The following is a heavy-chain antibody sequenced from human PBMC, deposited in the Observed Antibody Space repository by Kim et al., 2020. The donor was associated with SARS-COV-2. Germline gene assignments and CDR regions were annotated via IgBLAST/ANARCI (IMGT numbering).Heavy chain of an antibody. Sequence: YNPSLKSRVTMSVDASKNQFSLRLSSVIAADTAVYYCARSKGSGSNWFDPWGQGTLVTVSS. CDR3: ARSKGSGSNWFDP. J-gene: IGHJ5*02. V-gene: IGHV4-4*07. D-gene: IGHD3-10*01.